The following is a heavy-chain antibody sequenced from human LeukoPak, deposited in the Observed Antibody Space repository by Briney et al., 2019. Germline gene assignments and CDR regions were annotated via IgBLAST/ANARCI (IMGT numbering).Heavy chain of an antibody. CDR2: ISGTGIGT. V-gene: IGHV3-23*01. CDR1: GFTFSSYA. Sequence: GGSLRLSCAASGFTFSSYAMSWVRQAPGKGLEWVSGISGTGIGTYYADSLKGRFTISRDNPKNTLYLQMNSLRAEDTAIYYCAKEGHIFGPHYFDYWGQGTLVTVSS. D-gene: IGHD3-3*02. J-gene: IGHJ4*02. CDR3: AKEGHIFGPHYFDY.